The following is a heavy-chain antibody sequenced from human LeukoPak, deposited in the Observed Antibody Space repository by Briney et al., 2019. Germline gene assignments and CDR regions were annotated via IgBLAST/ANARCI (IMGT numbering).Heavy chain of an antibody. J-gene: IGHJ4*02. CDR2: ISGSGGTT. V-gene: IGHV3-23*01. D-gene: IGHD2/OR15-2a*01. Sequence: PGGSLRLSCAASGFTFSSYAMSWVRQAPGKGLEWVSTISGSGGTTYYADSVQGRLSISRDNSKNTLSLQMNSLRAEDTAVYYCAKPSSIVIVPTALQRSLDYWGQGALVTVSS. CDR1: GFTFSSYA. CDR3: AKPSSIVIVPTALQRSLDY.